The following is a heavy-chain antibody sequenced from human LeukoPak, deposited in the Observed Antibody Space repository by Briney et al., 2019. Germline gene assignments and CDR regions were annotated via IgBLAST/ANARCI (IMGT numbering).Heavy chain of an antibody. V-gene: IGHV3-23*01. CDR1: GFSFSGYA. CDR2: ISGSGAST. CDR3: AKGSRGYTNYYFDY. Sequence: PGGSLRLSCASSGFSFSGYAMIWAAQAQGKGLELSPTISGSGASTFYADSVRGRFITSKDIPSNIVYLQMNSLRAEDTAVYYCAKGSRGYTNYYFDYWGQGTLVTVSS. D-gene: IGHD2-2*02. J-gene: IGHJ4*02.